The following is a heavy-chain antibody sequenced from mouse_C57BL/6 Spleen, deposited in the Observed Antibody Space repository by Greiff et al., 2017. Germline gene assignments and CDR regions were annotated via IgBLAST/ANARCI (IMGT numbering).Heavy chain of an antibody. J-gene: IGHJ4*01. CDR1: GFNIKNTY. D-gene: IGHD1-1*01. CDR2: IDPANGNT. V-gene: IGHV14-3*01. Sequence: EVQLQQSVAELVRPGASVKLSCTASGFNIKNTYMHWVKQRPEQGLEWIGRIDPANGNTKYAPKFPGKATITADTSSNTAYLQLSSLTSEDTAIYYCANYDGSSPLAMDYGGQGTSVTVSS. CDR3: ANYDGSSPLAMDY.